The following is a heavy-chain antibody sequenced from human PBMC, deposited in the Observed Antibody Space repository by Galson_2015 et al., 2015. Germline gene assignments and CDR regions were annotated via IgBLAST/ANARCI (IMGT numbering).Heavy chain of an antibody. J-gene: IGHJ4*02. CDR1: GYTFTSYA. D-gene: IGHD3-3*01. CDR3: ARARFPLYYDFWSGYYPLDY. CDR2: INTNTGNP. Sequence: SVKVSCKASGYTFTSYAMNWVRQAPGQGLEWMGWINTNTGNPTYAQGFTGRFVFSLDTSVSTAYLQISSLKAEDTAVYYCARARFPLYYDFWSGYYPLDYWGQGTLVTVSS. V-gene: IGHV7-4-1*02.